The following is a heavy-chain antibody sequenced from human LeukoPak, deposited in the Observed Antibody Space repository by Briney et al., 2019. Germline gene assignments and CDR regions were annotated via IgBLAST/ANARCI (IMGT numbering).Heavy chain of an antibody. CDR1: GFTFSSYE. Sequence: GGSLRLSCAASGFTFSSYEMNWVGQARGKGLEWVSYISSSGSTIYYADSVKGRFTISRDNAKNSLYLQMNSLRAEDTAVYYCASLGYSSSWYHDYWGQGPLVTVSS. CDR3: ASLGYSSSWYHDY. J-gene: IGHJ4*02. CDR2: ISSSGSTI. D-gene: IGHD6-13*01. V-gene: IGHV3-48*03.